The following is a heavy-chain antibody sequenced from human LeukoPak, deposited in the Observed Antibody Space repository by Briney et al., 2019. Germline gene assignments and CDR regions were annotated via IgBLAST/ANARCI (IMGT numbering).Heavy chain of an antibody. CDR3: ARYYYDSSGYMICDY. Sequence: SETLSLTCTVSGGSISSFYWSWTRQPPGKGLEWIGYIYYSGITKYNPSLKSRVTISVDTSENQFSLKLSSVTAADTAVYYCARYYYDSSGYMICDYWGQGTLVTVSS. D-gene: IGHD3-22*01. CDR1: GGSISSFY. J-gene: IGHJ4*02. CDR2: IYYSGIT. V-gene: IGHV4-59*08.